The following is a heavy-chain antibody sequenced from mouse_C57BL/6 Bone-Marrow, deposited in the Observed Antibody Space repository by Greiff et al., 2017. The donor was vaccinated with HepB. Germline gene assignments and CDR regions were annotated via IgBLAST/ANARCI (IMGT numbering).Heavy chain of an antibody. CDR1: GYAFSSSW. CDR2: IYPGDGDT. D-gene: IGHD2-4*01. J-gene: IGHJ2*01. CDR3: ARWYDYYYFDY. V-gene: IGHV1-82*01. Sequence: VQLKQSGPELVKPGASVKISCKASGYAFSSSWMNWVKQRPGKGLEWIGRIYPGDGDTNYNGKFKGKATLTADKSSSTAYMQLSSLTSEDSAVYFCARWYDYYYFDYWGQGTTLTVSS.